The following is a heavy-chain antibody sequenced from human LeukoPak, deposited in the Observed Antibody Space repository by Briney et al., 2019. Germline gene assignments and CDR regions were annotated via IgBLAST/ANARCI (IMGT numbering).Heavy chain of an antibody. D-gene: IGHD6-19*01. Sequence: PGGSLRLSCAASGFTFSTYSMNWVRQAPGKGLEWVSSISSNNRYIYYADSVKGRFTISRDNAKNSLYLQMNSLRAEDTAVYYCARESWPLPQWLWYYYYGMDVWGQGTTVTVSS. CDR2: ISSNNRYI. CDR3: ARESWPLPQWLWYYYYGMDV. CDR1: GFTFSTYS. J-gene: IGHJ6*02. V-gene: IGHV3-21*01.